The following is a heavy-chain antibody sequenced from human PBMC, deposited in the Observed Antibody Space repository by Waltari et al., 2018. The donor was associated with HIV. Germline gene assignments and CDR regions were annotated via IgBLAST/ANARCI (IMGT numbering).Heavy chain of an antibody. J-gene: IGHJ5*02. CDR3: ARLPYSYYYDTSGTPP. CDR1: GFPFSDCH. D-gene: IGHD3-22*01. Sequence: QVQLVEPRGGLVKPGGSLRLWRAASGFPFSDCHMSWIRQAPGKGLEWVSYISDSGNIIYYADSVRGRFTISRDNAKNSLYLQMNSLRAEDTAVYYCARLPYSYYYDTSGTPPWGQGTLVTVSS. CDR2: ISDSGNII. V-gene: IGHV3-11*01.